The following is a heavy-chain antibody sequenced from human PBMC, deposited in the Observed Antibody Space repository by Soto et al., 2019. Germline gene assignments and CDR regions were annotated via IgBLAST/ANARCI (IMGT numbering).Heavy chain of an antibody. CDR3: AREAYCSGGSCYSFGYYYYGMDV. D-gene: IGHD2-15*01. CDR1: GYTFTGYY. Sequence: ASVKVSCKASGYTFTGYYMHWVRQAPGQGLEWMGWINPNSGGTNYAQKFQGWVTMTRDTSISTAYMELSRLRSDDTAVYYCAREAYCSGGSCYSFGYYYYGMDVWGQGTTVTVSS. V-gene: IGHV1-2*04. J-gene: IGHJ6*02. CDR2: INPNSGGT.